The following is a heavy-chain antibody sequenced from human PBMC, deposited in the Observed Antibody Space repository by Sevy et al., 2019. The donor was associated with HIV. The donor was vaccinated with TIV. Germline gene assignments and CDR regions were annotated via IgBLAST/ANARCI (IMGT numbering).Heavy chain of an antibody. Sequence: GGSLRLSCAASGFTFSRYAMNWVRQAPGKGLEWVSGISGSGGSGDKTNYADSVKGRFTISRDDSKNSLYLQLNSLRAEDTAIYYCARKYDSSGCFDYWGQGTLVTVSS. CDR3: ARKYDSSGCFDY. CDR2: ISGSGGSGDKT. V-gene: IGHV3-23*01. J-gene: IGHJ4*02. CDR1: GFTFSRYA. D-gene: IGHD3-22*01.